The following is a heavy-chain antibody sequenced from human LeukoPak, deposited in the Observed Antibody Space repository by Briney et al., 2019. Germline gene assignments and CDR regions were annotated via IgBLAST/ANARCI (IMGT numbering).Heavy chain of an antibody. D-gene: IGHD5-12*01. V-gene: IGHV4-34*01. CDR2: INHSGST. J-gene: IGHJ4*02. CDR1: GGSFSGYY. Sequence: SETLSLTCAVYGGSFSGYYWSWIRQPPGKGLEWIGEINHSGSTNYNPSLKSRVTKSVDTSKNQFSLELSSVTAADTAVYYCASRGYSGYDLDYWGQGTLVTVSS. CDR3: ASRGYSGYDLDY.